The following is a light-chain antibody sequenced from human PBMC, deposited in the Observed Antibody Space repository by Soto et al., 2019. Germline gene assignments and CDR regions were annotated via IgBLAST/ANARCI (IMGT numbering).Light chain of an antibody. CDR1: QSVSSN. V-gene: IGKV3-15*01. CDR2: GAS. Sequence: IVMTQSPATLSVSPGERATLSCRASQSVSSNLAGYQQKPGQAPRLLIYGASTSATGIPARFSGSGSGTEFTLTISSLQSEDFAVYYCQHYNNWPPWTFGQGTKVEIK. J-gene: IGKJ1*01. CDR3: QHYNNWPPWT.